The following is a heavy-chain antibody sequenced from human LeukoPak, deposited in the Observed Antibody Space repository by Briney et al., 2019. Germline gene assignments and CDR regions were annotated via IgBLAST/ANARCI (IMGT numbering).Heavy chain of an antibody. D-gene: IGHD6-6*01. V-gene: IGHV1-2*02. CDR1: GYTFTGYY. CDR3: ARGGDSSSWYNWFDP. CDR2: INPNSGGT. Sequence: ASVKVSCKASGYTFTGYYMHWVRQAPGQGLEWMGWINPNSGGTNYAQTLQGRVTMARDTSISTAYMELSRLRSDDTAVYYCARGGDSSSWYNWFDPWGQGTLVTVSS. J-gene: IGHJ5*02.